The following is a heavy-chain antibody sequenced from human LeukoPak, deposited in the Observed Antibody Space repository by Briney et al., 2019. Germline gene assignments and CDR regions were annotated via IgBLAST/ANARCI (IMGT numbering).Heavy chain of an antibody. CDR3: ARDTRATGVHEY. Sequence: GGSLRLFCADSGFTFSYYWMSWVRQAPGKGLEWVANIKQDGSQTYYADSVKGRFTISRDNAQNSIYLQMNSLRVEDTAVYYCARDTRATGVHEYWGQGTLVTVSS. J-gene: IGHJ4*02. D-gene: IGHD2-8*02. V-gene: IGHV3-7*05. CDR2: IKQDGSQT. CDR1: GFTFSYYW.